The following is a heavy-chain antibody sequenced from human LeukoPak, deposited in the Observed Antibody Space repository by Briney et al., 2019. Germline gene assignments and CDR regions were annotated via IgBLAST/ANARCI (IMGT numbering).Heavy chain of an antibody. CDR3: ARDQRSAYSSSPFDP. CDR2: IYHSGST. D-gene: IGHD6-6*01. CDR1: GYSISSGYY. V-gene: IGHV4-38-2*02. Sequence: SETLSLTCTVSGYSISSGYYWGWIRQPPGKGLEWIGSIYHSGSTYYNPSLKSRVTISVDTSKNQFSPKLSSVTAADTAVYYCARDQRSAYSSSPFDPWGQGTLVTVSS. J-gene: IGHJ5*02.